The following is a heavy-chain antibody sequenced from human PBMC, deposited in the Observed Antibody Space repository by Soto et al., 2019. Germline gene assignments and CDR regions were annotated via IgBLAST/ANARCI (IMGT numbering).Heavy chain of an antibody. CDR3: ARGLAQPLGY. CDR1: GYTFTKYG. V-gene: IGHV1-18*01. CDR2: ISADNGDT. Sequence: QVQLVQSGAEVKKPGASVKVSCKASGYTFTKYGINWVRQAPGQGLEWMGWISADNGDTNYAQKFQGRVTMTTDTSTSTVYMELRILISDDTAVYYCARGLAQPLGYWGQGTLVTVSS. J-gene: IGHJ4*02. D-gene: IGHD2-2*01.